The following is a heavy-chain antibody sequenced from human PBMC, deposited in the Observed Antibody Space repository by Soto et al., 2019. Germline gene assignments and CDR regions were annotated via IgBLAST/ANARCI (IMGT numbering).Heavy chain of an antibody. V-gene: IGHV1-69*08. D-gene: IGHD3-3*01. CDR3: ARDRITTRGDAFDL. CDR2: VITIPDIT. CDR1: GGTFSTYI. J-gene: IGHJ3*01. Sequence: QVQLVQSGAEVKKPGYSVKVSCKAPGGTFSTYIISWVRQAPGQGLEWMGRVITIPDITDNAQKFQGRVTFSADKSTSTAYMELSSLRSEDTAVYYCARDRITTRGDAFDLWGQWTMVTVSS.